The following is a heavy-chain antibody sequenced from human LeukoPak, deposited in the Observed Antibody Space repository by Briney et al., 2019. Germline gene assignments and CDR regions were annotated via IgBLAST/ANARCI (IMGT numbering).Heavy chain of an antibody. CDR2: INHSGGT. V-gene: IGHV4-34*01. CDR3: ARVSDIMISFGGGISYFDY. J-gene: IGHJ4*02. CDR1: GGSFSDYH. Sequence: HSETLSLTCALYGGSFSDYHLTWIRQPPGKGLEWIGEINHSGGTDYNPSLRSRLTISVDTSKKQFSLQLSSVTAADTGVYYCARVSDIMISFGGGISYFDYWGQGSLVTVSS. D-gene: IGHD3-16*02.